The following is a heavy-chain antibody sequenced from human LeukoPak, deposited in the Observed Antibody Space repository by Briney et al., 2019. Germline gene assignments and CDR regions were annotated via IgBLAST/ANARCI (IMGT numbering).Heavy chain of an antibody. Sequence: EASVKVSCKASGYTFTSYGISWVRQAPGQGLEWMGWISANNGDTDYPQNLQGRVTMTTVTYTSTAYMELRSLRSDDTAMYYCARESHKTREDYWGQGTLVTVSS. J-gene: IGHJ4*02. CDR2: ISANNGDT. CDR1: GYTFTSYG. V-gene: IGHV1-18*01. CDR3: ARESHKTREDY. D-gene: IGHD1-1*01.